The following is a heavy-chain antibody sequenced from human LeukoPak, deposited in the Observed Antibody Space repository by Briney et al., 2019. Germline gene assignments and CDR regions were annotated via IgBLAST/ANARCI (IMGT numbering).Heavy chain of an antibody. CDR3: ARGPGYSSGWAQNDY. CDR1: GYTLTDYW. V-gene: IGHV1-2*02. Sequence: ASVKVSCKASGYTLTDYWIHWLRQAPGQGFEWMGWINPKSGGTNSALKFRGRVTMTRDTSISTVYMELSGLRSDDTAVYYCARGPGYSSGWAQNDYWGQGTLVTVSS. D-gene: IGHD6-19*01. CDR2: INPKSGGT. J-gene: IGHJ4*02.